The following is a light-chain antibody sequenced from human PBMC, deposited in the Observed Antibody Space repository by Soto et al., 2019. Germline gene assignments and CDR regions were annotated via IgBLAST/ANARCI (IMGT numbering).Light chain of an antibody. CDR1: SGHTTYI. V-gene: IGLV4-60*03. CDR2: LEGSGSY. Sequence: QLVLTQSSSASASLGSSVKLTCTLSSGHTTYIIAWHQQQPGKAPRYLMKLEGSGSYNKGSGVPDRFSGSSSGADRYLTISNLQSEDEADYYCETWDNNSVLFGGGTKVTVL. J-gene: IGLJ2*01. CDR3: ETWDNNSVL.